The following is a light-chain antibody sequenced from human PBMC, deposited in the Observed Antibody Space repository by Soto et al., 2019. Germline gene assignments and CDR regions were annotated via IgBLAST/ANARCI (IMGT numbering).Light chain of an antibody. J-gene: IGKJ2*01. V-gene: IGKV3-20*01. CDR3: QRFDTSPYT. Sequence: VLTQSPGTLSLSPGERATLSCRASQSVSRYLGWYQQKPGQAPRLLIYGASSRTAGIPDRFSGSVSGTDLTLTINRLGHEDSAVYYCQRFDTSPYTFGQGTKLEIK. CDR1: QSVSRY. CDR2: GAS.